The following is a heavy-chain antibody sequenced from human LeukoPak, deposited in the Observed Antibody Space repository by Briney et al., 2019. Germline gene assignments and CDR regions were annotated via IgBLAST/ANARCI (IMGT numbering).Heavy chain of an antibody. V-gene: IGHV1-2*02. CDR3: ARVFATMVRGVHDY. CDR2: INPNSGGT. Sequence: ASVKVSCKASGYTFTGYYMHWVRQAPGQGLEWMGWINPNSGGTNYAQKFQGRVTMTRDTSISTAYMELSRLRSDDTAVYYCARVFATMVRGVHDYWGQGTLVTVSS. J-gene: IGHJ4*02. D-gene: IGHD3-10*01. CDR1: GYTFTGYY.